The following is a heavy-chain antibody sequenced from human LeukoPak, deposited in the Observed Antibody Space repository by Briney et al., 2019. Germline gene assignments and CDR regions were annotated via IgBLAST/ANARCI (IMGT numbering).Heavy chain of an antibody. CDR1: GFTVSSNY. D-gene: IGHD3-3*01. Sequence: GGSLRLSCAASGFTVSSNYMSWVRQAPGKGLEWVSVIYSGGSTYHADSVKGRFTISRDNSKNTLYLQMNSLRAEDTAVYYCARKEYDFWSGYPLPDAFDIWGQGTMVTVSS. J-gene: IGHJ3*02. CDR3: ARKEYDFWSGYPLPDAFDI. V-gene: IGHV3-66*01. CDR2: IYSGGST.